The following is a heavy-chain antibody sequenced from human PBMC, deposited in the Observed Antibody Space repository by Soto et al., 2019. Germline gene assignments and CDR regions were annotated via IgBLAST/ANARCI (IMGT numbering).Heavy chain of an antibody. Sequence: VSGPTLVNPTQTLTLTCTFSGFSLSSYGVGVGWIRQPPGEALEWLAFVYWDDDNRYSPSLKSRLAVTKDASKNLVVLIMTNMDPVDTGTYYCAHRRSGQGWNGGVFNYWSQGILVTVSS. CDR3: AHRRSGQGWNGGVFNY. CDR2: VYWDDDN. V-gene: IGHV2-5*02. J-gene: IGHJ4*02. CDR1: GFSLSSYGVG. D-gene: IGHD1-1*01.